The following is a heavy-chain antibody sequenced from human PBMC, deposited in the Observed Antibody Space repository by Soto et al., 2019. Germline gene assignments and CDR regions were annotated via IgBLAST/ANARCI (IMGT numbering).Heavy chain of an antibody. V-gene: IGHV1-58*01. Sequence: SVKVSCKASGFTFTNSAVQWVRQARGQRLEWIGWIVVGSGNTNYAQKFQERVTFTRDMSTSTAYMELSSLRSEDTAVYYCAAPPYYSGSGHYFYYGMDVWGQGTTVTVYS. J-gene: IGHJ6*02. CDR1: GFTFTNSA. D-gene: IGHD3-10*01. CDR3: AAPPYYSGSGHYFYYGMDV. CDR2: IVVGSGNT.